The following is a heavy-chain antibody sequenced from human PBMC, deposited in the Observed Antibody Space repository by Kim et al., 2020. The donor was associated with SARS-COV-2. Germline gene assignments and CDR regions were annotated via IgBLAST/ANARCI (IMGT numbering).Heavy chain of an antibody. V-gene: IGHV4-38-2*02. Sequence: SETLSLTCTVSGYSISSGYYWGWIRQPPGKGLEWIGSIYHSGSTYYNPSLKSRVTISVDTSKNQFSLKLSSVTAADTAVYYCARGGYSGYGWDNWFDPWG. J-gene: IGHJ5*02. D-gene: IGHD5-12*01. CDR1: GYSISSGYY. CDR3: ARGGYSGYGWDNWFDP. CDR2: IYHSGST.